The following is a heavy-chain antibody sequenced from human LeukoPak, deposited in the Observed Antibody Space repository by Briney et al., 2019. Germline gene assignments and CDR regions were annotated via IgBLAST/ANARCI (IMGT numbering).Heavy chain of an antibody. CDR2: ISDSGYGT. Sequence: GGSLRLSCAASGFTFSSYAMSWVRQAPGKGLEWVSTISDSGYGTYNADSVKGRFTISRDNVNNSLFLQMNSLRDEDTAVYYCARDRYCSGGNCYSGFDPWGQGTLVTVSS. CDR1: GFTFSSYA. V-gene: IGHV3-23*01. CDR3: ARDRYCSGGNCYSGFDP. D-gene: IGHD2-15*01. J-gene: IGHJ5*02.